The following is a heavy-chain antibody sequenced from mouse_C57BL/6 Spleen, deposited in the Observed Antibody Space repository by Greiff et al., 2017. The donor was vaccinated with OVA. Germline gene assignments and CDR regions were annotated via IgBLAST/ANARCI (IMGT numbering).Heavy chain of an antibody. J-gene: IGHJ3*01. V-gene: IGHV5-17*01. CDR3: ARHYYGNCPAWFAD. CDR1: GFTFSDYG. CDR2: ISSGSSTI. D-gene: IGHD2-1*01. Sequence: EVQLVESGGGLVKPGGSLKLSCAASGFTFSDYGMHWVRQAPEKGLEWVAYISSGSSTIYYADTVKGRFTISRDNAKNTLFLQMTSLRSEDTAMYYCARHYYGNCPAWFADWGKGTLVTVSA.